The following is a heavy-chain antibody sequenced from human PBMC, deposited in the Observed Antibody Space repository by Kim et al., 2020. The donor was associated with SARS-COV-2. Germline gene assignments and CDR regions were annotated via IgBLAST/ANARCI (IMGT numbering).Heavy chain of an antibody. V-gene: IGHV1-18*01. J-gene: IGHJ3*02. CDR3: ARDLPSARSGTSRITIFGVVIADAFDI. CDR1: GYTFTSYG. Sequence: ASVKVSCKASGYTFTSYGISWVRQAPGQGLEWMGWISAYNGNTNYAQKLQGRVTMTTDTSTSTAYMELRSLRSDDTAVYYCARDLPSARSGTSRITIFGVVIADAFDIWGQGTMVTVSS. D-gene: IGHD3-3*01. CDR2: ISAYNGNT.